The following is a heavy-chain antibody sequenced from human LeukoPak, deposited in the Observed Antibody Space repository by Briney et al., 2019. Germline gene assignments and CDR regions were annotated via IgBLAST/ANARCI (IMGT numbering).Heavy chain of an antibody. J-gene: IGHJ6*03. V-gene: IGHV3-20*04. CDR3: AKSGRNYYYYYMDV. Sequence: GGSLRLSCAASGFTFDDYGMSWVHQPPAKGRDGVSGINLNGGNKGYADSVKGRFTISRDYAKSSLYLQMNSLRAEDTDLYYCAKSGRNYYYYYMDVWGKGTTVTVSS. CDR1: GFTFDDYG. D-gene: IGHD2-15*01. CDR2: INLNGGNK.